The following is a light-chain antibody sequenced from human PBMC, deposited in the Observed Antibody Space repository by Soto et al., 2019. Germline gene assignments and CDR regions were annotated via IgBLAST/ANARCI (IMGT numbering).Light chain of an antibody. V-gene: IGKV1-5*03. J-gene: IGKJ1*01. CDR2: KAS. Sequence: DIQMTQSPSTLSASVGDRVTITCRASQSISSWLAWYQQKPGKDPKLLIYKASSLESGVPSRFSGSGSGTEFTLTISSLQPDDFATYYCQQYNSRGTFGQGTKVEIK. CDR3: QQYNSRGT. CDR1: QSISSW.